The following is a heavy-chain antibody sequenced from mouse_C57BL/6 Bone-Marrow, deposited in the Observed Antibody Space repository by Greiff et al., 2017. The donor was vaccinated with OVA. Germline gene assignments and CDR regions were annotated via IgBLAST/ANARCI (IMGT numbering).Heavy chain of an antibody. CDR1: GYTFTSYW. CDR2: IDPSDSET. J-gene: IGHJ1*03. Sequence: QLQQPGAELVRPGSSVKLSCKASGYTFTSYWMHWVKQRPIQGLEWIGNIDPSDSETHYNQKFKDKATLTVDKSSSTAYMQLSSLTSEDSAVYYCARRYYGSSYWYFDVWGTGTTVTVSS. CDR3: ARRYYGSSYWYFDV. D-gene: IGHD1-1*01. V-gene: IGHV1-52*01.